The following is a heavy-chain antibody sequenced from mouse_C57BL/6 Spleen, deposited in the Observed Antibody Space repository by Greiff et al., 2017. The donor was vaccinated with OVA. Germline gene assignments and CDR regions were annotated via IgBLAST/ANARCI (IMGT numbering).Heavy chain of an antibody. CDR1: GYSFTDYN. CDR2: INPNYGTT. J-gene: IGHJ4*01. CDR3: ARSEGNYVSGYAMDY. Sequence: EVKLQESGPELVKPGASVKISCKASGYSFTDYNMNWVKQSTGKSLEWIGVINPNYGTTSYNQKFKGKATLTVDQSSSTAYMQLNSLTSEDSAVYYCARSEGNYVSGYAMDYWGQGTSVTVSS. D-gene: IGHD2-1*01. V-gene: IGHV1-39*01.